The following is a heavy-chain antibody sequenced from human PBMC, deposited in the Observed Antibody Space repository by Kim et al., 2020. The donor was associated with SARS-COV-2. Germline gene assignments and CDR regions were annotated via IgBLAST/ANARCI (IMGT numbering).Heavy chain of an antibody. J-gene: IGHJ5*02. V-gene: IGHV4-34*01. CDR1: GGSFSGYY. CDR2: INHSGST. CDR3: ARYYCSSTSCRRNWFDP. Sequence: SETLSLTCAVYGGSFSGYYWSWIRQPPGKGLEWIGEINHSGSTNYNPSLKSRVTISVDTSKNQFSLKLSSVTAADTAVYYCARYYCSSTSCRRNWFDPWGQGTLVTVSS. D-gene: IGHD2-2*01.